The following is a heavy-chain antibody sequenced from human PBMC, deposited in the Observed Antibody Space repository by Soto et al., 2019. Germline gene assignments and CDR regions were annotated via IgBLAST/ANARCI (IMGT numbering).Heavy chain of an antibody. CDR2: IWYDGSNK. Sequence: GGSLRLSCAASGFTFSIYGMHWVRQAPGKGLEWVAVIWYDGSNKYYADSVKGRFTISRDNSKKTLYLQMNSLRAEDTAVYYCARDGDILTGFDYWGQGTLVTVYS. CDR1: GFTFSIYG. V-gene: IGHV3-33*01. D-gene: IGHD3-9*01. J-gene: IGHJ4*02. CDR3: ARDGDILTGFDY.